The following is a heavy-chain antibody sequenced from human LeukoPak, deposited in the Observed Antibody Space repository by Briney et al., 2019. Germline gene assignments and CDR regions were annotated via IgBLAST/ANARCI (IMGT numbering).Heavy chain of an antibody. J-gene: IGHJ4*02. CDR3: ASVYYYDSSGYYSDY. CDR2: TYYSGST. Sequence: SQTLSLTCTVSGGSISSGDYYWSWIRQPPGKGLEWIGYTYYSGSTYYNPSLKSRVTISVDTSKNQFSLKLSSVTAADTAVYYCASVYYYDSSGYYSDYWGQGTLVTVSS. V-gene: IGHV4-30-4*01. CDR1: GGSISSGDYY. D-gene: IGHD3-22*01.